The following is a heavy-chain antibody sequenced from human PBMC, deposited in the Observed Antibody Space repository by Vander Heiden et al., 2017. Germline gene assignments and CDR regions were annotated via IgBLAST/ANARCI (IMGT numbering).Heavy chain of an antibody. CDR1: GGSVSSGGYY. Sequence: QVQLQESGPGLVKPSETLSLTCSVSGGSVSSGGYYWSWIRQPPGKGLEWIGYIYYSGSTYYNPSLKSRVTISLDTSRNQFSLKVTSVTAADTGVYYYARGDSYGFLFYAVGLDVWGQGTTVTVSS. CDR3: ARGDSYGFLFYAVGLDV. V-gene: IGHV4-61*08. J-gene: IGHJ6*02. CDR2: IYYSGST. D-gene: IGHD5-18*01.